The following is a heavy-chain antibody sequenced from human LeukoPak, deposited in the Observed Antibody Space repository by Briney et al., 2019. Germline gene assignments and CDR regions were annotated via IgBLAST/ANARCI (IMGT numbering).Heavy chain of an antibody. Sequence: GGSLRLSCAASGFTFSSHGMNWVRQAPGKGLEWVSGISPNGVITYYADSVKGRFTISRDNSKNSLYLQMNSLRTEDTALYYCAKEGWFGELKGWFDPWGQGTLVTVSS. J-gene: IGHJ5*02. D-gene: IGHD3-10*01. CDR2: ISPNGVIT. CDR3: AKEGWFGELKGWFDP. V-gene: IGHV3-43*02. CDR1: GFTFSSHG.